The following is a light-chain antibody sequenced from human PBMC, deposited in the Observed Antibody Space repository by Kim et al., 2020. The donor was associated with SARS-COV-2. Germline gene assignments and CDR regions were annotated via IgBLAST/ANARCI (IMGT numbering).Light chain of an antibody. CDR1: SGRIASNF. CDR2: EDN. J-gene: IGLJ2*01. CDR3: QSGRL. V-gene: IGLV6-57*03. Sequence: ESPGKTVTISCPRSSGRIASNFVQWHQQRPGSAPTSVIYEDNQRPSWVPDRFSGSIDDSSNSASLTISGLKTEDEADYYCQSGRLFGGGTQLTVL.